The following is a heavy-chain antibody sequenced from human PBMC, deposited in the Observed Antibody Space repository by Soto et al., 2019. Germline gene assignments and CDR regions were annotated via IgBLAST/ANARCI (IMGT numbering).Heavy chain of an antibody. V-gene: IGHV3-23*01. CDR3: AKDIVDCSSTSCYTRGNWFDP. D-gene: IGHD2-2*02. Sequence: GGSLRLSCAASGFTFSSYAMSWVRQAPGKGLEWVSAISGSGGSTYYADSVKGRFTISRDNSKNTPYLQMNSLRAEDTAVYYCAKDIVDCSSTSCYTRGNWFDPWGQGTLVTVSS. J-gene: IGHJ5*02. CDR2: ISGSGGST. CDR1: GFTFSSYA.